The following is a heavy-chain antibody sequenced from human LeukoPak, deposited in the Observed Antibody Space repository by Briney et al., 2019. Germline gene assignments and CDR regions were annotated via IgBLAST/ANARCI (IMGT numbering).Heavy chain of an antibody. CDR3: ARGNTDRTYYYDSSGYKDDYFDY. J-gene: IGHJ4*02. V-gene: IGHV1-2*06. D-gene: IGHD3-22*01. Sequence: ASVKVSCKASGYTFTGYYMHWVRQAPGQGLEWMGRINPNSGGTNYAQKFQGRVTMTRDTSISTAYMELSRLRSDDTAVYYCARGNTDRTYYYDSSGYKDDYFDYWGQGTLVTVSS. CDR1: GYTFTGYY. CDR2: INPNSGGT.